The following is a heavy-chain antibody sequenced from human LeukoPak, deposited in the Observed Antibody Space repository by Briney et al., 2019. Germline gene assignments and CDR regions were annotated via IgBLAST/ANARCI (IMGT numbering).Heavy chain of an antibody. Sequence: GSLLLFCSASGFTFSSYSINWVRQAPGEGLEWVSSISSSSSYIYYSDSVKGRFTISRDNAKNSLYLQMNSLRAEDTAVYYCEREVQGYFQHWGQGTLVTVSS. CDR1: GFTFSSYS. V-gene: IGHV3-21*01. CDR3: EREVQGYFQH. J-gene: IGHJ1*01. CDR2: ISSSSSYI.